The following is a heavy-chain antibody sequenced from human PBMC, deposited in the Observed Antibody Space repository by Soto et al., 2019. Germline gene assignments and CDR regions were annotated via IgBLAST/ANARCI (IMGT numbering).Heavy chain of an antibody. CDR3: ATSYGSGYRAFDY. J-gene: IGHJ4*02. CDR2: VNPILSMS. CDR1: GDTFNFHS. D-gene: IGHD3-10*01. Sequence: QVQLVQSGAEVKRPGSSVKVSCKASGDTFNFHSINWVRQAPGLGLEWMGRVNPILSMSNFAQRFQGRVTMTPEKSTSTAYMELSGLRSEDTAIYYCATSYGSGYRAFDYWGQGALVTVSS. V-gene: IGHV1-69*04.